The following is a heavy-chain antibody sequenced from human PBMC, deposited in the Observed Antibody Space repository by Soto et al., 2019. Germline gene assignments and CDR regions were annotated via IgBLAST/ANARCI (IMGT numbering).Heavy chain of an antibody. Sequence: QVHLQQWGAGLLKPPETLSLTCAVFGGSFSDYYWNWIRQPPGRGLEWIGEVNHNGNTNYNPSLKSRVTMSVDTSKNQFSLRLRSVTAADTAVYYCARGRRDILLIGWFDPWGQGTLVTVSS. V-gene: IGHV4-34*01. D-gene: IGHD2-8*01. J-gene: IGHJ5*02. CDR2: VNHNGNT. CDR3: ARGRRDILLIGWFDP. CDR1: GGSFSDYY.